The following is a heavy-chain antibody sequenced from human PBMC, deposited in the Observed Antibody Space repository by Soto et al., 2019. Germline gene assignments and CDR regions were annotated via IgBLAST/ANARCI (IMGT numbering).Heavy chain of an antibody. Sequence: PSQTLSLTCAISGDSVSSNSAAWNWIRQSPSRGLEWLGRTYYRSKWYNDYAVSVKSRITINPDTSKNQFSLQLNSVTPEDTAVYYCARVAPSYDYGSGLAQNDGFDIWGQGTMVTVSS. CDR2: TYYRSKWYN. CDR1: GDSVSSNSAA. D-gene: IGHD3-3*01. CDR3: ARVAPSYDYGSGLAQNDGFDI. J-gene: IGHJ3*02. V-gene: IGHV6-1*01.